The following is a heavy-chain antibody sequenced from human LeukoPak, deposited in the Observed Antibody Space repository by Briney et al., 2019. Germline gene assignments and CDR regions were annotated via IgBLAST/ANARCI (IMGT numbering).Heavy chain of an antibody. J-gene: IGHJ4*02. CDR1: GFVFSNFP. CDR3: AKRPFDY. CDR2: LNGVGSTT. V-gene: IGHV3-23*01. Sequence: GGSLRLSCAGSGFVFSNFPMSWVRQPPGKGLEWVAALNGVGSTTYYADSVKGRFTISRDNSNNMLYLEMNTLTAEGTAVYYCAKRPFDYWGQGTLVTVSS.